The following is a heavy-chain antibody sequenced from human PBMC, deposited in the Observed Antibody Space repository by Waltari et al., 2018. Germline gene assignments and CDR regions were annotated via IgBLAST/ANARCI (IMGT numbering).Heavy chain of an antibody. CDR2: MNAKNGNR. D-gene: IGHD6-19*01. CDR1: GYSFSDYD. Sequence: QVQLVQSGAEVKKPGASVKVSCKTSGYSFSDYDINWVRQATGQGLEWMGWMNAKNGNRGYAHKCQGRVTISSDTSTETVDMELSRLRVDDTAVYYCARVPGISVAGSDSWGQGTLVTVSS. J-gene: IGHJ4*02. V-gene: IGHV1-8*03. CDR3: ARVPGISVAGSDS.